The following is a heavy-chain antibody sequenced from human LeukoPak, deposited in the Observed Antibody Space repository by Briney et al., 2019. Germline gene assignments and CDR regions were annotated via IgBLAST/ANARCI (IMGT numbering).Heavy chain of an antibody. CDR3: ARQEGTTIIV. J-gene: IGHJ4*02. V-gene: IGHV5-10-1*01. Sequence: GESLQISCKGSGYSFTSYWIGWVRQLPGKGLEWMGRIDPSDSYTNYSPSSQGHVTMSLDKSSSTAYLQWSSLKASDTAMYYCARQEGTTIIVWGQGTLVAVSS. CDR2: IDPSDSYT. D-gene: IGHD3-22*01. CDR1: GYSFTSYW.